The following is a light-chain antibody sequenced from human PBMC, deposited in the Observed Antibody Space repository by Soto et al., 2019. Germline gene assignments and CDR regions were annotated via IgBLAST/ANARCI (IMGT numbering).Light chain of an antibody. CDR3: QQRSNWPLT. CDR1: QSVTSF. V-gene: IGKV3-11*01. J-gene: IGKJ4*01. CDR2: DVS. Sequence: EIVLTQSPVTLSLSPGERATLSCRASQSVTSFLAWYQQKPGQAPGLLIYDVSNRATGIPARFSGSGSGTDFTLTISSLEPEDFAVYYCQQRSNWPLTFGGGTKVEIK.